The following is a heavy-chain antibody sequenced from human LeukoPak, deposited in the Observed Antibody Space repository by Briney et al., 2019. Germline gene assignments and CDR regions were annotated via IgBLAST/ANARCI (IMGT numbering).Heavy chain of an antibody. J-gene: IGHJ4*02. CDR2: MNPNSGNT. CDR1: GYTFTSYD. V-gene: IGHV1-8*03. Sequence: ASVNVSHKASGYTFTSYDINWVRQTTGQGLEWMGWMNPNSGNTGYAQKFQGRVTSTRNTSISTAYMELSSLRSEDTAVYYCARGQYYYGSGSGDYFDYWGQGTLVTVSS. D-gene: IGHD3-10*01. CDR3: ARGQYYYGSGSGDYFDY.